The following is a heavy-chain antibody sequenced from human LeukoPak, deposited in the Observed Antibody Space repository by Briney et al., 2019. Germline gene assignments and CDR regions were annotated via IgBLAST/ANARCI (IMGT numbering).Heavy chain of an antibody. V-gene: IGHV3-23*01. CDR1: GFTFSSYA. CDR2: ISNNGGST. Sequence: GGSLRLSCAGSGFTFSSYAMSWVRQAPGKGLEWVSTISNNGGSTHYADSVKGRFTISRDNSKNTLYLQMNSPRAEDTAVYYCAKVKGYSSGWGQGTLVTVSS. J-gene: IGHJ4*02. D-gene: IGHD6-19*01. CDR3: AKVKGYSSG.